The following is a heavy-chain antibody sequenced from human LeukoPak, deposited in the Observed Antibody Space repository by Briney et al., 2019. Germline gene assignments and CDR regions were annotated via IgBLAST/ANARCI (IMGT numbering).Heavy chain of an antibody. Sequence: ASVKVSCKASGYTFSGYFIHWVRQATGQGLEWMGWINPKTGDTNYAQNFQGRVTMTRDTSITTTYLEVDGLTSDDTAVYFCSNNRTRSLWFVDIVRRSHTDHYMDVWGKGTTVTVSS. CDR1: GYTFSGYF. CDR3: SNNRTRSLWFVDIVRRSHTDHYMDV. J-gene: IGHJ6*03. V-gene: IGHV1-2*02. CDR2: INPKTGDT. D-gene: IGHD3-10*01.